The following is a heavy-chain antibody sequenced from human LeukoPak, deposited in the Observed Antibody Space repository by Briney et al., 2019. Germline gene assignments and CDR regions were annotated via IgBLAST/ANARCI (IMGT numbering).Heavy chain of an antibody. CDR3: ARGVMYGSGSYYNVPTLDY. CDR1: GFTFSSYG. CDR2: IWYDASNK. Sequence: QTGGSLRLSCAASGFTFSSYGMHWVRQAPGKGLEWVAVIWYDASNKYYADSVKGRFTISSDNSKNTLYLQMNSLRAEDTAVYYCARGVMYGSGSYYNVPTLDYWGQGTLVTVSS. V-gene: IGHV3-33*01. D-gene: IGHD3-10*01. J-gene: IGHJ4*02.